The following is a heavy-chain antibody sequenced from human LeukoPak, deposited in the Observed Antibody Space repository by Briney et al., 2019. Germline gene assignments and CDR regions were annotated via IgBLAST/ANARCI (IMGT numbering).Heavy chain of an antibody. Sequence: GGSLRLSCAASGFTFSSYAMSWVRQAPGKGLEWVSAISGSGGSTYYADSVKGRFTISRDNSKNTLYLQMNSQRAEDTAVYYCAKVGRALIAAAAQNWFDPWGQGTLVTVSS. CDR2: ISGSGGST. D-gene: IGHD6-13*01. CDR3: AKVGRALIAAAAQNWFDP. V-gene: IGHV3-23*01. J-gene: IGHJ5*02. CDR1: GFTFSSYA.